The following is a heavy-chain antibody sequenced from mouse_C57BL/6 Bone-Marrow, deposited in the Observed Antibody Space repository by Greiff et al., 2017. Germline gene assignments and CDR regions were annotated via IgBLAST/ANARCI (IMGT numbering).Heavy chain of an antibody. D-gene: IGHD1-1*01. CDR2: IDPENGDT. Sequence: VQLQQSGAELVRPGASVKLSCSASGFNIKDDYMHWVKQRPEQGLEWIGWIDPENGDTVYASKFQGKATITADTSSNTAYLQLSSLTSEDTAVYCCTTGAYYYGSSYVYFDYWGQGTTLTVSS. CDR3: TTGAYYYGSSYVYFDY. V-gene: IGHV14-4*01. J-gene: IGHJ2*01. CDR1: GFNIKDDY.